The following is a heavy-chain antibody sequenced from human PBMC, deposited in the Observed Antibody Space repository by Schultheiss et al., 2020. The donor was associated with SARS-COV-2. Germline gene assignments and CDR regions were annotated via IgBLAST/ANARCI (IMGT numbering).Heavy chain of an antibody. D-gene: IGHD6-19*01. V-gene: IGHV3-33*08. CDR1: GFTFSSYA. CDR2: IWYDGSNK. J-gene: IGHJ6*02. Sequence: GGSLRLSCAASGFTFSSYAMSWVRQAPGKGLEWVAVIWYDGSNKYYADSVKGRFTISRDNAKNSLYLQMNSLRAEDTAVYYCARIFGSGWYDVWGQGTTVTVSS. CDR3: ARIFGSGWYDV.